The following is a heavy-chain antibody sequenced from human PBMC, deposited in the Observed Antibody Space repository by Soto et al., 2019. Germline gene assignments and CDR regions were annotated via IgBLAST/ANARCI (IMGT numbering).Heavy chain of an antibody. D-gene: IGHD3-16*01. CDR1: GWSFSGYY. J-gene: IGHJ4*02. CDR3: ARSRRGSSFGY. Sequence: XETLSLTCAVDGWSFSGYYWSWIRQPPGKGLEWIGEINHSGSTNYNPSLKSRVTISVDTSKNQFSLKLSSVTAADTAVYYCARSRRGSSFGYWGQETLVTVPQ. V-gene: IGHV4-34*01. CDR2: INHSGST.